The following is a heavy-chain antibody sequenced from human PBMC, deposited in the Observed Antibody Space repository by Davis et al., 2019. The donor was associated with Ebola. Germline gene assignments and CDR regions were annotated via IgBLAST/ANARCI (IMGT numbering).Heavy chain of an antibody. CDR2: IDHSGTA. CDR3: ARDNIVEATAFDH. Sequence: SETLSLTCAVYGESFSDYSWNWIRQTPGKGLEWIGEIDHSGTADYNPSLKSRVTMSVDTSKNQFSLKLNSVTAADTGVYYCARDNIVEATAFDHWGQGTLVTVSS. J-gene: IGHJ4*02. D-gene: IGHD1-26*01. CDR1: GESFSDYS. V-gene: IGHV4-34*01.